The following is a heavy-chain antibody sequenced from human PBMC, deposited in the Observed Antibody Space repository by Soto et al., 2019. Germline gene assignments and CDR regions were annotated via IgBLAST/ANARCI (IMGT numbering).Heavy chain of an antibody. J-gene: IGHJ3*01. D-gene: IGHD1-7*01. CDR2: VHPSRGTA. Sequence: QAQLLQSGAEMKKPGASVKVSCKASGYTFINYFIHWVRQAPGQGLEWIGIVHPSRGTADYAQKFKGRVTLTTDMSTRTVYMDLNNLRSEDTGVYYCARPLIGNTVDLWGQGKTVIVSS. V-gene: IGHV1-46*01. CDR3: ARPLIGNTVDL. CDR1: GYTFINYF.